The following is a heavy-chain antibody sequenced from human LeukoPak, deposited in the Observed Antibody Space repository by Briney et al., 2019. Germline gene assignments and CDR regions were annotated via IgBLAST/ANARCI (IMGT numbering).Heavy chain of an antibody. D-gene: IGHD3-9*01. V-gene: IGHV3-48*03. CDR3: AKGHAPTYDILTGYYLH. CDR1: GFTFSSYE. J-gene: IGHJ1*01. CDR2: ISGSGSTI. Sequence: GGSLRLSCAASGFTFSSYEMNWVRQAPGKGLEWISYISGSGSTIYYADSVKGRFTISRDNAKNSLYLQMNSLRAEDTALYYCAKGHAPTYDILTGYYLHWGQGTLVTVSS.